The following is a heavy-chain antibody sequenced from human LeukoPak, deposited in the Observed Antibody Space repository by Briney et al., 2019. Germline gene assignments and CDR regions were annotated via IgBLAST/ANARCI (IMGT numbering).Heavy chain of an antibody. CDR3: ARETVTTDYYFDY. D-gene: IGHD4-17*01. CDR1: GFTFSSYG. Sequence: GRSLRLSCAASGFTFSSYGMHWVRQAPGKGLEWVAVIWYDGSNKYYADSVKGRFTISRDNSKNTLYLQMNSLRAEDTAVYYCARETVTTDYYFDYWGQGTLVTVSS. V-gene: IGHV3-33*01. J-gene: IGHJ4*02. CDR2: IWYDGSNK.